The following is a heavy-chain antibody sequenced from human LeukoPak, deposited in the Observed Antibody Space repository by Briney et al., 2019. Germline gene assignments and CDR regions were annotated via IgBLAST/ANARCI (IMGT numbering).Heavy chain of an antibody. Sequence: GGSLRLSCAASGFTFSSYSMNWVRQAPGKGLEWVSSISSSSSYIYYADSVKGRFTISRDNAKNSLYLQMNSLRAEDAAVYYCARAVASTRNGLDVWGQGTMVSVSS. V-gene: IGHV3-21*01. J-gene: IGHJ3*01. CDR3: ARAVASTRNGLDV. CDR2: ISSSSSYI. CDR1: GFTFSSYS. D-gene: IGHD6-19*01.